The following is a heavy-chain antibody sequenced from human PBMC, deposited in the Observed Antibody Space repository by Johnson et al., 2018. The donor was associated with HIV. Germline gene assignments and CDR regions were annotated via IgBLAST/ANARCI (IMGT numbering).Heavy chain of an antibody. D-gene: IGHD3-10*01. CDR2: INWNGGST. CDR3: ARDQVGILWDAFDI. Sequence: VQLVESGGGVVQPGRSLRLSCAASGFTFSSYAMHWVRQAPVKGLEWVSGINWNGGSTGYADSVKGRFTISRDNAKNSLYLQMNSLRAEDTAFYYCARDQVGILWDAFDIWGQGTMVTVSS. V-gene: IGHV3-20*04. CDR1: GFTFSSYA. J-gene: IGHJ3*02.